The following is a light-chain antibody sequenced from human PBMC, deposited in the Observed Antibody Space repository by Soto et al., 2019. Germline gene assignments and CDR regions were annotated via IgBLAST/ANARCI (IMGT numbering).Light chain of an antibody. J-gene: IGKJ1*01. CDR1: QIVSDNY. V-gene: IGKV3-20*01. Sequence: EILLTHSPGTLSLSPGERATLSCRASQIVSDNYLAWYQQKPGQAPRPVVYGASSRATGVPDRFSASGSGTDLTLTISRLEPDDFEVYYSQQYAKAPLTFGQGTKVEMK. CDR3: QQYAKAPLT. CDR2: GAS.